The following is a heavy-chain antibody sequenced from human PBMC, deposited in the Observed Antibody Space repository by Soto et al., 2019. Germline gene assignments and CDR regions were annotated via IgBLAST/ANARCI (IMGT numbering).Heavy chain of an antibody. V-gene: IGHV4-31*03. CDR2: IYYSGST. J-gene: IGHJ6*02. D-gene: IGHD3-22*01. CDR1: GGSISSGGYY. CDR3: ASWTDSSGYYFHYYGMDV. Sequence: SETLSLTCTVSGGSISSGGYYWSWIRQHPGKGLEWIGYIYYSGSTYYNPSLKSRVTISVDTSKNQFSLKLSSVTAADTAVYYCASWTDSSGYYFHYYGMDVWGQGTTVTVSS.